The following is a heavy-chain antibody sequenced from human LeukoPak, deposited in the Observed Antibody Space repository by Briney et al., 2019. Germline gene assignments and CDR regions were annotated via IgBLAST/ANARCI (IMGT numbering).Heavy chain of an antibody. D-gene: IGHD1-26*01. CDR2: INAGNGNT. CDR3: ARGSYPWELLARAFGY. J-gene: IGHJ4*02. Sequence: ASVKVSCKASGYTFTSYAMHWVRQAPGQRLEWMGWINAGNGNTKYSQKFQGRVTITRDTSASTAYMELSSLRSEDTAVYYCARGSYPWELLARAFGYWGQGTLVTVSS. V-gene: IGHV1-3*01. CDR1: GYTFTSYA.